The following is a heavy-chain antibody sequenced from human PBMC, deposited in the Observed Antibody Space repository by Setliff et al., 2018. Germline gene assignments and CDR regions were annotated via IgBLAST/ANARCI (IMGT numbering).Heavy chain of an antibody. CDR2: ISAYNGNT. D-gene: IGHD6-13*01. CDR1: GYAFTDNY. J-gene: IGHJ6*02. V-gene: IGHV1-18*04. Sequence: ASVKVSCKTSGYAFTDNYIHWVRQAPGQGLEWMGWISAYNGNTNYAQKLQGRVTMTTDTSTSTAYMELRSLRSDDTAVYYCARSEGSSWLSSYYYYYGMDVWGQGTTVTVSS. CDR3: ARSEGSSWLSSYYYYYGMDV.